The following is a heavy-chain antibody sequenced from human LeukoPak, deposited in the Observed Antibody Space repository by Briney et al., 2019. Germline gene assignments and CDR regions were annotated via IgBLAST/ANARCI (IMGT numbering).Heavy chain of an antibody. D-gene: IGHD3-10*01. V-gene: IGHV1-8*01. CDR2: MNPNSGNT. Sequence: GASVKVSCKASGYTFTSYDINWVRQATGQGLEWMGWMNPNSGNTGYAQKFQGRVTMTRNTSISTAYMELSSLRSEDTAVYYCARDSGCYYGSGTWARPLYHYYYGMDVWGQGTTVTVSS. CDR3: ARDSGCYYGSGTWARPLYHYYYGMDV. CDR1: GYTFTSYD. J-gene: IGHJ6*02.